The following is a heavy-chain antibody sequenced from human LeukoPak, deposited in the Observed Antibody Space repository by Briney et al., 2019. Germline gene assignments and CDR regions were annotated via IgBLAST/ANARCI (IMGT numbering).Heavy chain of an antibody. J-gene: IGHJ4*02. CDR1: GYTFTDYF. CDR2: MNPNSGGT. V-gene: IGHV1-2*02. D-gene: IGHD3-10*01. CDR3: TKVGSNA. Sequence: ASVKVSCKASGYTFTDYFIHWMRQAPGQGLEWMGWMNPNSGGTKYAEKFQGRVTMSRDTSISTAYMELSRLRSDDTAVYYCTKVGSNAWGQGPLVSVSS.